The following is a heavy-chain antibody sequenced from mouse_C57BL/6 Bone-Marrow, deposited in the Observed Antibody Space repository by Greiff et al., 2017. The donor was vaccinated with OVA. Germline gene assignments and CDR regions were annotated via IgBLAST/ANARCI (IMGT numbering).Heavy chain of an antibody. J-gene: IGHJ3*01. CDR2: IDPSDSYT. D-gene: IGHD1-3*01. V-gene: IGHV1-50*01. CDR3: ARERTESFAY. Sequence: QQPGQGLEWIGEIDPSDSYTNYNQKFKGKATLTVDTSSSTAYMQLSSLTSEDSAVYYCARERTESFAYWGQGTLVTVSA.